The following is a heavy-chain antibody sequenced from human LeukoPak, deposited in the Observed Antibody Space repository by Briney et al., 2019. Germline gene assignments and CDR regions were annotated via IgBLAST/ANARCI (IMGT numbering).Heavy chain of an antibody. CDR2: ISGSGGST. CDR3: AKRSGYDFWSGFDP. V-gene: IGHV3-23*01. Sequence: PGGSLRLSCAASGFTFSSYWMSWVRQAPGKGLEWVSGISGSGGSTSYADSVKGRFTVSRDNSKNTLYLQMSSLRAEDTALYYCAKRSGYDFWSGFDPWGQGTLVIVSS. D-gene: IGHD3-3*01. J-gene: IGHJ5*02. CDR1: GFTFSSYW.